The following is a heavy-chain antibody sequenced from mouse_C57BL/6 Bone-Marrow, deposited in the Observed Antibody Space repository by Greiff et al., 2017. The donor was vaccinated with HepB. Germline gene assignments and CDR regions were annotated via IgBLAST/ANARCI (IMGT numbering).Heavy chain of an antibody. Sequence: EVKLMESGGDLVKPGGSLKLSCAASGFTFSSYGMSWVRQTPYKRLEWVATISSGGSYTYYPDSVKGRFTISRDNAKNTLYLQMSSLKSEDTAMYYCASYYGSSFFYFDYWGQGTTLTVSS. J-gene: IGHJ2*01. CDR3: ASYYGSSFFYFDY. V-gene: IGHV5-6*01. D-gene: IGHD1-1*01. CDR1: GFTFSSYG. CDR2: ISSGGSYT.